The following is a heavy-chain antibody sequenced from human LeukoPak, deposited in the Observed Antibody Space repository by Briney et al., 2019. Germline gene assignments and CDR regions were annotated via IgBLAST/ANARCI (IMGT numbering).Heavy chain of an antibody. D-gene: IGHD3-16*01. Sequence: GALRLSCAASGFTFSLYSMHWVRQAPGKGLEWVAIISKDGSIKYYADSMKGRFTVSRDNSRNTLFLQMNSLRTEDTAVYYCARDGGFFDYWGQGTLVTVSS. V-gene: IGHV3-30-3*01. CDR1: GFTFSLYS. J-gene: IGHJ4*02. CDR3: ARDGGFFDY. CDR2: ISKDGSIK.